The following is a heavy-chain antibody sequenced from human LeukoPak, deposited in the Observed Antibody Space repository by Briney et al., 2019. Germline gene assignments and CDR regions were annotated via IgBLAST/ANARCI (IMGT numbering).Heavy chain of an antibody. Sequence: SETLSLTCTVSGYSISSGYYWGWIRPPPGKGVEGIGIIYHSGSTYYNPSLNTRVTISVDTSKTQFSLKLSSVTAADTAVYYCARVLRGYCSSTSCCYFDYWGQGTLVTVSS. J-gene: IGHJ4*02. CDR2: IYHSGST. CDR1: GYSISSGYY. D-gene: IGHD2-2*01. V-gene: IGHV4-38-2*02. CDR3: ARVLRGYCSSTSCCYFDY.